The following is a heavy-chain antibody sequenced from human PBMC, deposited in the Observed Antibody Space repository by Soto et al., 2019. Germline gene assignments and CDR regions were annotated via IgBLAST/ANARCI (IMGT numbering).Heavy chain of an antibody. J-gene: IGHJ4*02. V-gene: IGHV1-69*02. Sequence: QVQLVQSGAEVKKPGSSVKVSYKASGGTFSSYTISWVRQAPGQGLEWMGRIIPILGIANYAQKFQGRVTITADKSTSTAYMELSSLRSEDTAVYYCARGGVGATTDYWGQGTLVTVSS. CDR3: ARGGVGATTDY. CDR2: IIPILGIA. D-gene: IGHD1-26*01. CDR1: GGTFSSYT.